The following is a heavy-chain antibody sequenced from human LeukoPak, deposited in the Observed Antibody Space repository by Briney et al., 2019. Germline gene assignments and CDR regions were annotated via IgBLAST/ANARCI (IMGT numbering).Heavy chain of an antibody. Sequence: GGSLRLSCEASGFTFSSYGMHWVRQAPGKGPEWVAFVRYDGSNTYYADSVKGRFTISRDNSKNTLYLQMKSLKVEDTSVYYCARVEATYYYGSATPYSPYWGQGSLVTVSS. CDR1: GFTFSSYG. CDR2: VRYDGSNT. J-gene: IGHJ4*02. CDR3: ARVEATYYYGSATPYSPY. V-gene: IGHV3-30*02. D-gene: IGHD3-10*01.